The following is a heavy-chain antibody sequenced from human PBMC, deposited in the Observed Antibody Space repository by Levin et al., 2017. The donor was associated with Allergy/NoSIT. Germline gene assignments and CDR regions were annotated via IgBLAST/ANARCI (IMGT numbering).Heavy chain of an antibody. CDR2: IYYSGST. Sequence: QSQTLSLTCTVSGGSVSSGSYYWSWIRQPPGKGLEWIGYIYYSGSTNYNPSLKSRVTISVDTSKNQFSLKLSSVTAADTAVYYCARDSVVRGGHRWGQGTLVTVSS. CDR3: ARDSVVRGGHR. CDR1: GGSVSSGSYY. J-gene: IGHJ5*02. D-gene: IGHD3-10*01. V-gene: IGHV4-61*01.